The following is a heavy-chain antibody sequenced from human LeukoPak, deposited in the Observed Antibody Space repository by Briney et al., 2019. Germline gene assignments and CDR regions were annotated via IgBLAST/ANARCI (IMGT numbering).Heavy chain of an antibody. Sequence: ASVKVSCKASGYTFTSYGISWVRQAPGQGLEWMGWISAYNGNTNYAQKLQGRVTMTTDTSTSTAYMELRSLSSDDTSVYYCARYDFCDYFLYFDYWGQGTLVTVSS. CDR1: GYTFTSYG. CDR3: ARYDFCDYFLYFDY. D-gene: IGHD4-17*01. J-gene: IGHJ4*02. CDR2: ISAYNGNT. V-gene: IGHV1-18*04.